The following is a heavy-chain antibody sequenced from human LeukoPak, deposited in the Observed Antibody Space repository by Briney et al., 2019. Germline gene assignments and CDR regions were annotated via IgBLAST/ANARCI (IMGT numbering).Heavy chain of an antibody. CDR3: ARVEATAGRNYHYHDMDV. D-gene: IGHD6-13*01. CDR1: GVYCCVYS. V-gene: IGHV3-21*01. J-gene: IGHJ6*03. Sequence: GGSLRLSRAASGVYCCVYSMEWVRQGTGQGLEWVSYINNGSTYMYYVDSVKGRFTISRDNAKSSLHLHLSSLRAEDAAVYFCARVEATAGRNYHYHDMDVWGTGTTVVVSS. CDR2: INNGSTYM.